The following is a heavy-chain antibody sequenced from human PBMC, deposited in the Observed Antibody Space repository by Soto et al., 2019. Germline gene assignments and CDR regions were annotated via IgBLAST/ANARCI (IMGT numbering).Heavy chain of an antibody. V-gene: IGHV4-4*07. CDR2: IYSRGDT. D-gene: IGHD2-21*01. J-gene: IGHJ6*02. CDR3: AGIGEDVYYGMNV. CDR1: GGSMRSYY. Sequence: SETLSLTCSVSGGSMRSYYWNWLRQPAGKGLEWIGRIYSRGDTNYNPSVKSRVTMSVDTSKNEFSLRLNSVTAADTAVYYCAGIGEDVYYGMNVWGQGTTVTVSS.